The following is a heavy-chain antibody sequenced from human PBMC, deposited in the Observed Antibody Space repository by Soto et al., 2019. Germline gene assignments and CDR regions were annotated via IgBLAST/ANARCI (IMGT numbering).Heavy chain of an antibody. CDR3: AAEALCGADCYFFEY. CDR2: IRGSSNNI. V-gene: IGHV3-48*03. Sequence: EVKLLETGGGSVQPGGSLRLSCAVSGFNLTNYEMNWVRQVPGKGLEWILKIRGSSNNIYYADSVKGRFTISRDNANNLLFLQMNSLRAEDTAFYFCAAEALCGADCYFFEYWGQGTLVTVSS. J-gene: IGHJ4*02. CDR1: GFNLTNYE. D-gene: IGHD2-21*02.